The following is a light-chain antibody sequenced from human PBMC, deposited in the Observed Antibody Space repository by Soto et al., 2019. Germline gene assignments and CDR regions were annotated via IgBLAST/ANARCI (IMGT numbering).Light chain of an antibody. J-gene: IGLJ1*01. Sequence: QSALTQPASVSGSPGQSITISFTGPGSDIGGYNYVSWYHQHPGKAPKLLIYGVTHRPSGVSNLFSGSKSGNTASLTISALQAEDETDYYCSSYVTSSTLGVFGTGTKVTVL. CDR2: GVT. CDR1: GSDIGGYNY. V-gene: IGLV2-14*01. CDR3: SSYVTSSTLGV.